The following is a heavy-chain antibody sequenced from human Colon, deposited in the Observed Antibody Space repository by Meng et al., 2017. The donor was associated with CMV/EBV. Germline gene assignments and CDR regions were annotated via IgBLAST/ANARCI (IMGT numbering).Heavy chain of an antibody. CDR3: LKLPPGY. CDR1: GFSSEYFW. D-gene: IGHD1-1*01. CDR2: IHSGGTSI. J-gene: IGHJ4*02. V-gene: IGHV3-74*01. Sequence: VQVVGCGGGLIRPGGSLRLSCVVSGFSSEYFWVDWVRQAPGKGPLWVSRIHSGGTSISYADSVKGRFTISGDNAKNTVYLQMNSLRDEDTAVYYCLKLPPGYWGQGTLVTVSS.